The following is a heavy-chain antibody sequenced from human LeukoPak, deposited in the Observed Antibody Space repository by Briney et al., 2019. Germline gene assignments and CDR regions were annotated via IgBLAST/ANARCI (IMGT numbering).Heavy chain of an antibody. D-gene: IGHD3-3*01. V-gene: IGHV3-66*01. CDR2: IYSGGST. Sequence: PGGSLRLSCAASGVTVSSNYMSRVRQAPGKGLEWVSVIYSGGSTYYADSVKGRFTISRDNSKNTLYLQMNSLRAEDTAVYYCAKAGTIFGVVTKGGPYYYYMDVWGKGTTVTVSS. J-gene: IGHJ6*03. CDR1: GVTVSSNY. CDR3: AKAGTIFGVVTKGGPYYYYMDV.